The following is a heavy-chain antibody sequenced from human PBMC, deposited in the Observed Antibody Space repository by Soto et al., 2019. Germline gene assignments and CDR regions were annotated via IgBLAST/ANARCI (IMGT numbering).Heavy chain of an antibody. V-gene: IGHV4-31*11. CDR1: GGSISTGTYN. Sequence: VHLQESGPGLVKSSQTLSLTCAVSGGSISTGTYNWTWIRQLPGKGLEWIGNVYYRGGAYYNPSLQSRVTISLDTSKTQFSMKLKSVNAADTAVYYCARGGPEHSSSHKYGFDVWGQGPTVTVSS. D-gene: IGHD6-6*01. J-gene: IGHJ6*02. CDR2: VYYRGGA. CDR3: ARGGPEHSSSHKYGFDV.